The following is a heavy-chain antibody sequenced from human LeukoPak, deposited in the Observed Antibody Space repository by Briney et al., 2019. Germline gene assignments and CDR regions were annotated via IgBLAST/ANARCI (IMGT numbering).Heavy chain of an antibody. CDR3: ARDLDFYGSLWGLFDY. Sequence: PGGSLRLSCAASGFTFSSYWMSWVRQPPGKGLEWIGSIYYSGSTYYNPSLKSRVTISVDTSKNQFSLKLSSVTAADTAVYYCARDLDFYGSLWGLFDYWGQGTLVTVSS. CDR1: GFTFSSYW. V-gene: IGHV4-39*07. D-gene: IGHD3-10*01. CDR2: IYYSGST. J-gene: IGHJ4*02.